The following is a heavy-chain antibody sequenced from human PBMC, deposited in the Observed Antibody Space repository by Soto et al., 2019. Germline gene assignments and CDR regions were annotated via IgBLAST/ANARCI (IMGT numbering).Heavy chain of an antibody. J-gene: IGHJ4*02. CDR3: AKGRYCSGGSCYNTIDY. Sequence: EVQLLESGGGLVQPGGSLRLSCAASGFTFSSYAMNWVRRAPGKGLHWVSAISGSGGSTYYADSVKGRFTLSRDNSKNTLYLQMNSLSAEDTAVYYCAKGRYCSGGSCYNTIDYWGQGTLVTVSS. CDR1: GFTFSSYA. V-gene: IGHV3-23*01. CDR2: ISGSGGST. D-gene: IGHD2-15*01.